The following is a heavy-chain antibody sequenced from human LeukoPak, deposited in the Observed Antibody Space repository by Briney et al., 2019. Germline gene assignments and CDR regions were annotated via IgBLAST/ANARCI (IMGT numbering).Heavy chain of an antibody. CDR1: GFTFSSYW. CDR3: ARDFSAPLPL. D-gene: IGHD3-3*02. Sequence: PGGSLRLSCAASGFTFSSYWMSWVRQAPGKGLEWVSYISSSGSTIYYANSVKGRFTISRDNARNSLYLQMNSLRDEDTAVYYCARDFSAPLPLWGRGTLVTVSS. V-gene: IGHV3-48*02. J-gene: IGHJ2*01. CDR2: ISSSGSTI.